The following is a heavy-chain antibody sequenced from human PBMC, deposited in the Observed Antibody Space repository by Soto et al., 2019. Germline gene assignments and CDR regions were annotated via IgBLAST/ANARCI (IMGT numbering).Heavy chain of an antibody. CDR1: GFTFGNYA. CDR3: AKSLVTPSDAFDL. J-gene: IGHJ3*01. CDR2: ISDPGTST. Sequence: LRLSCAASGFTFGNYAMNWVRQAPGKGLEWISSISDPGTSTYYANSVKGRFSMSRDNSKNTLFLQMNRLRADDTAVYFCAKSLVTPSDAFDLWGRGTLVTVSS. D-gene: IGHD2-21*02. V-gene: IGHV3-23*01.